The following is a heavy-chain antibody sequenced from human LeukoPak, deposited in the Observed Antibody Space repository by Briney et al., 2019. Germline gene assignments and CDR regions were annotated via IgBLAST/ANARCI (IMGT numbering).Heavy chain of an antibody. Sequence: GGSLRLSCAASGFTFSSYALSWVRLAPGKGLQWVSTISGSAGATYYADSVKGRFAVSRDNSKNTLYLQMNSLRAEDTAIYYCAKLRTGGYHREPFDYWGQGTLVTVSS. V-gene: IGHV3-23*01. J-gene: IGHJ4*02. CDR1: GFTFSSYA. D-gene: IGHD1-1*01. CDR3: AKLRTGGYHREPFDY. CDR2: ISGSAGAT.